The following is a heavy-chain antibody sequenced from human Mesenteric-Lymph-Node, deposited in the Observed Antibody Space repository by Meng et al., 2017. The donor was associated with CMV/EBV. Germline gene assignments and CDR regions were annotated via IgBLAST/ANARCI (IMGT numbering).Heavy chain of an antibody. CDR1: GGSFSGYY. J-gene: IGHJ4*02. Sequence: QVQLHQWGAVLLTPSETLSVTCAVYGGSFSGYYWNWIRQSPEKGLEGIGEINHSGSTTYNPSFTSRIIISVDTSTNQISLNMSSVTAADTAVYYCARGSSYDILTGYFNYWGQGALVTVSS. CDR3: ARGSSYDILTGYFNY. CDR2: INHSGST. V-gene: IGHV4-34*01. D-gene: IGHD3-9*01.